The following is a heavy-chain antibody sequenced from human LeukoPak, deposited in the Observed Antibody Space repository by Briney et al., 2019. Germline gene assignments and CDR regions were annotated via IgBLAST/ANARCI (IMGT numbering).Heavy chain of an antibody. Sequence: GGSLRLSCAASVVTFRNAWMSWVRHAPGKGLEWVGRIKSKTDGVTTDYAAPVKGRFTISRDDSKSTLYLQMNSLKTEDTAVYYCTTQLGSMVRGAKPFYYYYGTDVWGKGTTVTVSS. J-gene: IGHJ6*04. CDR1: VVTFRNAW. CDR3: TTQLGSMVRGAKPFYYYYGTDV. D-gene: IGHD3-10*01. CDR2: IKSKTDGVTT. V-gene: IGHV3-15*01.